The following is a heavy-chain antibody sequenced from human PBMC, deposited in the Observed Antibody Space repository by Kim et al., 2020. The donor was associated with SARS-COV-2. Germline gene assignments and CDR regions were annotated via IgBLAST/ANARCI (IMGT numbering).Heavy chain of an antibody. D-gene: IGHD1-26*01. V-gene: IGHV3-73*01. Sequence: YATGVKGRFTSSRDDSKNTTFLQLNSLKTEDTAVYYCTRPPYSGSYEGRDYWGQGTVVTVSS. J-gene: IGHJ4*02. CDR3: TRPPYSGSYEGRDY.